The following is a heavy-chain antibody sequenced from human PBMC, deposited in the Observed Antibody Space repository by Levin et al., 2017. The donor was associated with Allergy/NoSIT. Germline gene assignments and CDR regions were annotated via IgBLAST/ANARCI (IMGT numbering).Heavy chain of an antibody. V-gene: IGHV1-2*02. Sequence: ASVKVSCKASGYTFIDSHLHWVRQAPGQGLEWMGWINATTGGTKNAQIFQGRLTVTRDTTTSTVYMELRGLRFDDTAVYYCAREVTSSWFDFWGQGSLVTVSS. J-gene: IGHJ4*02. CDR1: GYTFIDSH. D-gene: IGHD2-2*01. CDR3: AREVTSSWFDF. CDR2: INATTGGT.